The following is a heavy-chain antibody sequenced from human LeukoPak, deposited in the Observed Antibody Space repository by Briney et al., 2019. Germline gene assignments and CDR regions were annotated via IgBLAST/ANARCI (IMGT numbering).Heavy chain of an antibody. Sequence: ASVKVSCKASGYTFTSYYIHWVRQAPGQGLEWMGIINPSGGSTIYAQKFQGRVTMTRDTSTSTVYMELSSLRAEDTAVYYCATVISDYGDWFDPWGQGTLVTVSS. J-gene: IGHJ5*02. CDR1: GYTFTSYY. CDR3: ATVISDYGDWFDP. CDR2: INPSGGST. V-gene: IGHV1-46*01. D-gene: IGHD4-17*01.